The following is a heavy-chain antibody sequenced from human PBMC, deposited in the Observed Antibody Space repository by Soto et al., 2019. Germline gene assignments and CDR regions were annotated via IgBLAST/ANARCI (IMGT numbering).Heavy chain of an antibody. D-gene: IGHD3-16*02. CDR2: INHSGST. CDR1: GGSFSGYY. CDR3: ARIYDYIWRSYRHVRYFQH. V-gene: IGHV4-34*01. Sequence: QVQLQQCGAGLLKPSETLSLTCAVYGGSFSGYYWSWIRQPPGKGLEWIGEINHSGSTNYNPSLNSRVTISVDTSKNQFSLKLSSVTAADTAVYYCARIYDYIWRSYRHVRYFQHWGQGTLVTVSS. J-gene: IGHJ1*01.